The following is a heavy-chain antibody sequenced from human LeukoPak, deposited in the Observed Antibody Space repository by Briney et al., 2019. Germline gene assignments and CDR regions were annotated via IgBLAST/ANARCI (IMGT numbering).Heavy chain of an antibody. CDR2: IYHSGST. CDR1: GYSISSGYY. Sequence: SETLSLTCAVSGYSISSGYYWGWIRQPPGKGLEWIGSIYHSGSTYYNPSLKSRVTISVDMSKNQFSLKLSSVTAAGTAVYYCARDGGDIVVVVAARTFDPWGQGTLVTVSS. J-gene: IGHJ5*02. D-gene: IGHD2-15*01. CDR3: ARDGGDIVVVVAARTFDP. V-gene: IGHV4-38-2*02.